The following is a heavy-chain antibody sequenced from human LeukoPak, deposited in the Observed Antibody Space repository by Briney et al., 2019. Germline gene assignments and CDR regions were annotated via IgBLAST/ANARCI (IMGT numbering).Heavy chain of an antibody. D-gene: IGHD4-17*01. CDR2: INPNSGGT. CDR3: ARVHDYGEGLVI. J-gene: IGHJ3*02. V-gene: IGHV1-2*02. Sequence: ASVKVSCKASGYTFTGYYMHWVRPAPGQGLEWVGWINPNSGGTNYAQKFQGRVTMTRDTSISTAYMELSRLRSDDTAVYYCARVHDYGEGLVIWGQGTMVTVSS. CDR1: GYTFTGYY.